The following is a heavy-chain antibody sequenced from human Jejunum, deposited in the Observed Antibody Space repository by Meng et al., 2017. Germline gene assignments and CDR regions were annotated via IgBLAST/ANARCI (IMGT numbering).Heavy chain of an antibody. Sequence: QVQLQPLGAGMLKPSETLSLTCAVYGGSFSGHYWTWIRQPPGKGLEWIGEINDSGSTHYNPSLGSRVTISVDTSKSQFSLKLISVTAADTGVYYCVDSKWSANYWGQGTLVTVSS. D-gene: IGHD3-3*01. CDR1: GGSFSGHY. J-gene: IGHJ4*02. CDR2: INDSGST. CDR3: VDSKWSANY. V-gene: IGHV4-34*01.